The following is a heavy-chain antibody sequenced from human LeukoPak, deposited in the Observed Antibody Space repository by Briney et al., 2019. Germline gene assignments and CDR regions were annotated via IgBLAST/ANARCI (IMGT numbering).Heavy chain of an antibody. CDR1: GFTFSSYG. V-gene: IGHV3-33*06. Sequence: GGSLRLSCAASGFTFSSYGMHWVRQAPRKGLQWVAVIWYDGSNKYYADSVKGRFTISRDNSKNTLYLQMNSLRAEDTAVYYCAKAKRTYYYDSSGPPSPWGQGTLVTVSS. CDR2: IWYDGSNK. D-gene: IGHD3-22*01. J-gene: IGHJ5*02. CDR3: AKAKRTYYYDSSGPPSP.